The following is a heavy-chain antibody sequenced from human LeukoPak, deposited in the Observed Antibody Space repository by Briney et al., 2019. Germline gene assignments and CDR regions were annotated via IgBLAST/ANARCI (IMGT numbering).Heavy chain of an antibody. D-gene: IGHD3-10*01. CDR1: GYSFTTYW. J-gene: IGHJ5*02. V-gene: IGHV5-51*01. CDR2: IYPDDSDT. CDR3: VRQRGASGTINHFDP. Sequence: GEFLKISCKTSGYSFTTYWIGWVRQMPGTGLEWVGAIYPDDSDTRYSPSLQGQVVISADRSIRTAYLQWNTLKTSDTAMYYCVRQRGASGTINHFDPWGQGTLVTVSS.